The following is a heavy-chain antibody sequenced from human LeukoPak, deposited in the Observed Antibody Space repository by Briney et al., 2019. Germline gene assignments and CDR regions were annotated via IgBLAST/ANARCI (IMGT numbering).Heavy chain of an antibody. CDR3: ARGVDCSSTSCSIPDY. V-gene: IGHV3-74*01. Sequence: GGSLRRACAASGFTFSTSWMHWVRQAPGKGLVWVSHINRDGSRTTYADSVKGRFTISRDNAKNTVYLQMNSLRAEDTAVYYCARGVDCSSTSCSIPDYWGQGTLVTVSS. CDR1: GFTFSTSW. D-gene: IGHD2-2*01. J-gene: IGHJ4*02. CDR2: INRDGSRT.